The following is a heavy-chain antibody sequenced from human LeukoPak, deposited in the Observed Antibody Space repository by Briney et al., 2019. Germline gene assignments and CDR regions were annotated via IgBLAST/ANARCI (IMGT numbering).Heavy chain of an antibody. J-gene: IGHJ5*02. Sequence: SETLSLTCTVSGGSTTSDYWSWIRQPTRNGLEGIGRFYSSWSTAYNPSLKSRVSMSVDTSKNQFSLRLSSVTAADTAVYFCAREATPPLPAAMLSGFDPWGQGTLVSVSS. CDR3: AREATPPLPAAMLSGFDP. V-gene: IGHV4-4*07. CDR1: GGSTTSDY. CDR2: FYSSWST. D-gene: IGHD2-2*01.